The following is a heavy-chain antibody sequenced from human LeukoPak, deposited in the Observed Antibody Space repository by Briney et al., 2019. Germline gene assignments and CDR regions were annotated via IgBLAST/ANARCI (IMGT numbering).Heavy chain of an antibody. CDR1: GYTFTSYG. CDR2: ISAYNGNT. CDR3: ARPYYYDSSGYYLALRY. J-gene: IGHJ4*02. Sequence: GASVKVSCKASGYTFTSYGISWVRQAPGQGLEWMGWISAYNGNTNYAQKLQGRVTMTTDTSTSTAYMELRSLRSDDTAVYYCARPYYYDSSGYYLALRYWGQGTLVTVSS. V-gene: IGHV1-18*01. D-gene: IGHD3-22*01.